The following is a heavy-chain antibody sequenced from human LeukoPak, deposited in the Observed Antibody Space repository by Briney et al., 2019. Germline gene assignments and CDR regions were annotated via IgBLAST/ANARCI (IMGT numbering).Heavy chain of an antibody. CDR3: ARRLRSGSSGWFDYWFDY. CDR1: GGTFSSYA. J-gene: IGHJ4*02. D-gene: IGHD6-19*01. Sequence: VASVKVSCKASGGTFSSYAISWVRQAPGQGLEWMGRIIPILGIANYAQKFQGRVTITADKSTSTAYMELSSLRSEDTAVYYCARRLRSGSSGWFDYWFDYWGQGTLVTVSS. CDR2: IIPILGIA. V-gene: IGHV1-69*04.